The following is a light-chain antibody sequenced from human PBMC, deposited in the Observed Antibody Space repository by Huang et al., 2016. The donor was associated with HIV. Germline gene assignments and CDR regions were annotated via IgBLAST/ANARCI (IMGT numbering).Light chain of an antibody. V-gene: IGKV3-15*01. J-gene: IGKJ2*01. CDR3: QQYNNWPPYD. Sequence: DMVMTQSPGTLSVSPGERATLSCRASQSVKKNLAWYHQKPGQAPRLLISGGSTRDTGVPARFSGNGSETEFTLTITSVQSEDSAVYYCQQYNNWPPYDFGQGTKLEIK. CDR1: QSVKKN. CDR2: GGS.